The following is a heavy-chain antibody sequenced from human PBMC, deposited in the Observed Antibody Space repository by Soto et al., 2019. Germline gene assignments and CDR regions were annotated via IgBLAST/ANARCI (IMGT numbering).Heavy chain of an antibody. CDR1: GYTFTGYY. D-gene: IGHD1-26*01. CDR2: INPNSGGT. Sequence: EASVKVSCKASGYTFTGYYMHWVRQAPGQGLEWMGWINPNSGGTNYAQKFQGRVTMTRDTSISTAYMELSRLRSDDTAVYYCARDQDSGSYEIDYWGQGTLVTVSS. J-gene: IGHJ4*02. V-gene: IGHV1-2*02. CDR3: ARDQDSGSYEIDY.